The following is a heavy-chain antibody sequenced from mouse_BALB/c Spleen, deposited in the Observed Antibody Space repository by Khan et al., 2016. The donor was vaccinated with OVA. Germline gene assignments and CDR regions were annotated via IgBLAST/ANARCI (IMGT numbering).Heavy chain of an antibody. Sequence: EVQLQESGPGLVKPSQSLSLTCTVTGYSITSDYAWNWIRQFPGNKLEWMGYISYSGRTSYNPSLKSRISITRDTSKNQFFLQLNSVTTEDTATYYCARSVTITTVVATDSDYWGHCTTRAVSS. D-gene: IGHD1-1*01. CDR3: ARSVTITTVVATDSDY. V-gene: IGHV3-2*02. CDR1: GYSITSDYA. J-gene: IGHJ2*01. CDR2: ISYSGRT.